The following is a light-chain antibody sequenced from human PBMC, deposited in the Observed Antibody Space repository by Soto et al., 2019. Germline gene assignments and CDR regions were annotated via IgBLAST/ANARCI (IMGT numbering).Light chain of an antibody. Sequence: QSALTQPPSASGTPGQRVTISCSGSSSNIGSNTVNWYQQPPGTAPKLLIYSNNQRPSGVPDRFSGSKSGTSASLAISGLXSEDEADYYCAAWDDSLNGYVFGTGTKVTLL. CDR1: SSNIGSNT. J-gene: IGLJ1*01. CDR3: AAWDDSLNGYV. V-gene: IGLV1-44*01. CDR2: SNN.